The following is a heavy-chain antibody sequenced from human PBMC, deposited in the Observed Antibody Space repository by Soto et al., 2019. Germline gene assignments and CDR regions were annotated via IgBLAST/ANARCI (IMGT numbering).Heavy chain of an antibody. Sequence: SETLSLTCTVSGGSICSSSYYRGWIRQPPGMGLEWIGSIYYSGSTYYNPSLKSRVTISVDTSKNQFSLKLSSVTAADTAVYYCARQILYYDILTGYTCRGYFDLWGRGTRVT. CDR1: GGSICSSSYY. V-gene: IGHV4-39*01. D-gene: IGHD3-9*01. J-gene: IGHJ2*01. CDR3: ARQILYYDILTGYTCRGYFDL. CDR2: IYYSGST.